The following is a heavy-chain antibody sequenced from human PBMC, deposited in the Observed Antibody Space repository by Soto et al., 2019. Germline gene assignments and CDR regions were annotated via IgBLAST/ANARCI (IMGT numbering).Heavy chain of an antibody. CDR1: GFTFSSYG. Sequence: GGSLRLSCAASGFTFSSYGMHWVRQAPGKGLEWVAVISYDGSNKYYADSVKGRFTISRDNSKNTLYLQMNSLRAEDTAVYYCAKVDFAGIAAAGTSPVHLDYWGQGTLVTVSS. J-gene: IGHJ4*02. D-gene: IGHD6-13*01. CDR2: ISYDGSNK. V-gene: IGHV3-30*18. CDR3: AKVDFAGIAAAGTSPVHLDY.